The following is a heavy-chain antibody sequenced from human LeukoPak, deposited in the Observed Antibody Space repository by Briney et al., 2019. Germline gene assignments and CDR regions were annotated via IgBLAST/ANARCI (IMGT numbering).Heavy chain of an antibody. V-gene: IGHV3-23*01. CDR1: GFTFSSYA. Sequence: GGSLRLSCAASGFTFSSYAMSWVRQAPGKGLEWVSAISGSGGSIYYADSVGGRFTISRDKSKNTLYLQMNSLRAEDTAVYYCAKGIESSGSYYTCFDYWGQGTLVTVSS. J-gene: IGHJ4*02. CDR2: ISGSGGSI. D-gene: IGHD1-26*01. CDR3: AKGIESSGSYYTCFDY.